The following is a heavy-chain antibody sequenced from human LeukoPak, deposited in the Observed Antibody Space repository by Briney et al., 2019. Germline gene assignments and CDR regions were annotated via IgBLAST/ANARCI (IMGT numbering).Heavy chain of an antibody. CDR1: GFTFSSYS. D-gene: IGHD3-22*01. CDR3: ARGYDSSGYYPDY. J-gene: IGHJ4*02. CDR2: ITSSSSTI. Sequence: PGGSLRLSCAASGFTFSSYSMNWVRQAPGKGLEWVSYITSSSSTIYYADSVKGRFTISRDNARNSLYLQMNSLRAEATAVYYCARGYDSSGYYPDYWGQGTLVTVSS. V-gene: IGHV3-48*01.